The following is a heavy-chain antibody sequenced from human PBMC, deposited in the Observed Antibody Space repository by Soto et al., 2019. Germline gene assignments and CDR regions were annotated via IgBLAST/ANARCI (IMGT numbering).Heavy chain of an antibody. J-gene: IGHJ5*02. CDR2: IYYSGST. Sequence: QVQLQESGPGLVKPSQTLSLTCTVSGGSISSGGYYWSWIRQHPGKGLEWIGYIYYSGSTYYNPSLKSRVTXSLXTSKNQFSLKLSSVTAADTAVYYCARVGGINWFDPWGQGTLVTVSS. CDR3: ARVGGINWFDP. CDR1: GGSISSGGYY. V-gene: IGHV4-31*03. D-gene: IGHD3-16*01.